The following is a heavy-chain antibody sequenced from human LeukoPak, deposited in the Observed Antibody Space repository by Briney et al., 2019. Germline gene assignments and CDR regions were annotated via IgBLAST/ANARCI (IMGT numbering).Heavy chain of an antibody. CDR1: GFTVSSNY. D-gene: IGHD6-13*01. V-gene: IGHV3-66*01. J-gene: IGHJ6*03. Sequence: GGSLRLSCAASGFTVSSNYMSWVRQAPGKGLEWVSVIYSGGSTYYADSVKGRFTISRDNSKNTLYLQMNSLRAEDTAVYYCAHGRAAAAHFAQYYYYYMDVWGKGTTVTISS. CDR2: IYSGGST. CDR3: AHGRAAAAHFAQYYYYYMDV.